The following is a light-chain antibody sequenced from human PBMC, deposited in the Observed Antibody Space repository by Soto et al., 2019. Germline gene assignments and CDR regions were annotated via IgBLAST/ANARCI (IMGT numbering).Light chain of an antibody. Sequence: QSVLTQLPSASGTPGQRVTISCSGSRSNIGSNTVNWYQQLPGTAPKLLIYSNDQRPSGVPDRFSGSKSGSSASLAISGLQSEDEADYYCAACDDSLNGYVFGTGTKVTVL. CDR1: RSNIGSNT. V-gene: IGLV1-44*01. J-gene: IGLJ1*01. CDR2: SND. CDR3: AACDDSLNGYV.